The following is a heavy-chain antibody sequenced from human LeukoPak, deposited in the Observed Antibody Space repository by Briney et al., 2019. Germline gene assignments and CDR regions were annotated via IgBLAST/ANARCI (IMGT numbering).Heavy chain of an antibody. CDR3: ARSLPYYGFWSGYELDY. V-gene: IGHV3-30-3*01. D-gene: IGHD3-3*01. CDR1: GYTFTSYY. Sequence: SCKASGYTFTSYYMHWVRQAPGKGLEWVAVISYDGSNKYYADSAKGRFTISRDNSKNTLYLQMNSLRAEDTAVYYCARSLPYYGFWSGYELDYWGQGTLVTVSS. J-gene: IGHJ4*02. CDR2: ISYDGSNK.